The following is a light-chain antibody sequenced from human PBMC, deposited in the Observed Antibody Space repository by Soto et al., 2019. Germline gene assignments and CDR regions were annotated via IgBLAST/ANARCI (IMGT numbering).Light chain of an antibody. J-gene: IGLJ1*01. CDR2: ASY. V-gene: IGLV1-40*01. CDR3: QSYDSSLSGYV. Sequence: QSVLTQPPSVSGAPGQRVTISCTGSSSNIGAGYDVHWYQQLPGTAPKLLIYASYNRPSGVPDRFSGSKSGTSASLAITGLQAEDEADYYCQSYDSSLSGYVFGTGTKVT. CDR1: SSNIGAGYD.